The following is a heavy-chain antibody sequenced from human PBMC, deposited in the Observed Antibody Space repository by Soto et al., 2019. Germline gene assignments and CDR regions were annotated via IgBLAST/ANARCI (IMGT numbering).Heavy chain of an antibody. J-gene: IGHJ4*02. CDR2: IYYSGTT. CDR1: GYSISSSNW. Sequence: QVQLQESGPGLVKPSDTLSLTCAVSGYSISSSNWWGWIRQPPGKGLEWIGYIYYSGTTYYNPSLKSRVTRSVAPSKNPSSLKLTSVTAVDPAVYSCARRKIQGPIDYWGQGPLFTVS. V-gene: IGHV4-28*01. CDR3: ARRKIQGPIDY.